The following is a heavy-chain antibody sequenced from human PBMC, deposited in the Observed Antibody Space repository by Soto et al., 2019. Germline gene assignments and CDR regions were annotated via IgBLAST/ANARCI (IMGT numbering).Heavy chain of an antibody. D-gene: IGHD6-13*01. Sequence: PWGSLRLSCAASGFTFVSFTISFFGHAPWKGLEWVSTISSNSAYIYYTDALRGRFTISRDNAKNSLHLQMNSLRAEDTAVYYCTRDASRDSSARGWFDPWGPGTLVTVSS. CDR3: TRDASRDSSARGWFDP. CDR1: GFTFVSFT. V-gene: IGHV3-21*01. CDR2: ISSNSAYI. J-gene: IGHJ5*02.